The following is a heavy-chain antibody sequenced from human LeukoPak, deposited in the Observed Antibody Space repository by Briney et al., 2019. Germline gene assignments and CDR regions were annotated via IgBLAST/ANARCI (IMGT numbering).Heavy chain of an antibody. Sequence: DTLSLARSVYGRSERVFYWGGTPHPPGGRGVWIGESNVSGRTHNNPSLMSRDTVSVDTPKNQFSLRSTSVTATHRRVFYCARLWYYGRKYYIVVWGDGATVSVSS. CDR2: SNVSGRT. V-gene: IGHV4-34*04. J-gene: IGHJ6*01. D-gene: IGHD1-7*01. CDR3: ARLWYYGRKYYIVV. CDR1: GRSERVFY.